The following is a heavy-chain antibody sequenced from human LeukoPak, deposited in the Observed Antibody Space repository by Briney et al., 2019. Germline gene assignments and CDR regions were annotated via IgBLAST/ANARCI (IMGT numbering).Heavy chain of an antibody. CDR2: IYSGGST. V-gene: IGHV3-53*01. Sequence: GGSLRLSCAASGFTVSSNYMSWVRRAPGKGLEWVSVIYSGGSTYYADSVKGRFTISRDNSKNTLYLQMNSLRAEDTAVYYCANLDIVVVVAATPDYWGQGTLVTVSS. J-gene: IGHJ4*02. CDR1: GFTVSSNY. D-gene: IGHD2-15*01. CDR3: ANLDIVVVVAATPDY.